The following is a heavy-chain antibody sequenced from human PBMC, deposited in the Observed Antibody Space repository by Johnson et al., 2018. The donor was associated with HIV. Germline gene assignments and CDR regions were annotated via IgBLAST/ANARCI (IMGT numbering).Heavy chain of an antibody. CDR2: ISSSGSTI. CDR1: GFTFSDYY. J-gene: IGHJ3*02. V-gene: IGHV3-11*04. Sequence: VQLVESGGGLVKPGGSLRLSCAASGFTFSDYYMSWIRQAPGKGLEWVSYISSSGSTIYYADSVKGRFTISRDTSKNTLYLQMNSLRAEDTAVYYCARDPYYDFLTGPRDAFDIWGQGTMVTVSS. D-gene: IGHD3-9*01. CDR3: ARDPYYDFLTGPRDAFDI.